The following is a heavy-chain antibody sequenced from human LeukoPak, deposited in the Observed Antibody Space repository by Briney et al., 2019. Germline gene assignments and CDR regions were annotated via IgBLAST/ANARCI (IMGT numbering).Heavy chain of an antibody. CDR1: GGSISSSSYY. CDR3: ARDARVQKWFGELLKTTTYYFDY. D-gene: IGHD3-10*01. CDR2: IYYSGST. Sequence: TSETLSLTWTVSGGSISSSSYYLGWIRQPPRKGLEWIGRIYYSGSTYYNPSLKSRVTISVDTSKNQFSLKLSSVTAADTAVYYCARDARVQKWFGELLKTTTYYFDYWGQGTLVTVSS. V-gene: IGHV4-39*07. J-gene: IGHJ4*02.